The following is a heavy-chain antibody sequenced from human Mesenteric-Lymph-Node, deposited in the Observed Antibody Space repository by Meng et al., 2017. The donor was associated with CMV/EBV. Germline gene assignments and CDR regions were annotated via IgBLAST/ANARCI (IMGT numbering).Heavy chain of an antibody. CDR1: GFSFSTYW. J-gene: IGHJ4*02. Sequence: GGSLRLSCAASGFSFSTYWMHWVRLTPGRGLVWVSRINTDESTTTYADSVKGRFTISRDNAKNTLYLQMNSLRAEDTAVYYCAREISSSGRYFDHWGKGTLVTVSS. D-gene: IGHD6-6*01. V-gene: IGHV3-74*01. CDR3: AREISSSGRYFDH. CDR2: INTDESTT.